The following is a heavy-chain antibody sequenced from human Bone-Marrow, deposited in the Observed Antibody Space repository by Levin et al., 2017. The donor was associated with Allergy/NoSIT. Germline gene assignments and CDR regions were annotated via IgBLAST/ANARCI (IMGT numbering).Heavy chain of an antibody. CDR2: ISNDGLKE. D-gene: IGHD5-12*01. J-gene: IGHJ4*02. Sequence: GESLKISCSASGFTFSTFPMHWVRQAPGKGLEWVAVISNDGLKEYYADSVRGRFTISRDNSKNTLYLQMNSLRPEDAAVYYCARDIKRVEIGLIPYHWGQGTLVTVSS. CDR1: GFTFSTFP. CDR3: ARDIKRVEIGLIPYH. V-gene: IGHV3-30*04.